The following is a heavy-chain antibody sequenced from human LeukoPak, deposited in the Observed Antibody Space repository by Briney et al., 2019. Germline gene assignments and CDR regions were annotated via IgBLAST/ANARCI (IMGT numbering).Heavy chain of an antibody. J-gene: IGHJ6*03. CDR3: ARAPYYYDSSGAPLYYYYYMDV. CDR2: ISSSSSTI. Sequence: GGSLRLSCAASGFTFSSYSMNWVRQAPGKGLEWVSYISSSSSTIYHADSVKGRFTISRDNAKNSLYLQMNSLRAEDTAVYYCARAPYYYDSSGAPLYYYYYMDVWGKGTTVTVSS. D-gene: IGHD3-22*01. V-gene: IGHV3-48*04. CDR1: GFTFSSYS.